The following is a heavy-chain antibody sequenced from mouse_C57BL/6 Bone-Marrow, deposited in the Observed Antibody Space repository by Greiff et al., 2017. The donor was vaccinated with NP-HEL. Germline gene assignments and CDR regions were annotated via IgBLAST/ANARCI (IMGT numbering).Heavy chain of an antibody. J-gene: IGHJ4*01. D-gene: IGHD1-1*01. V-gene: IGHV1-26*01. CDR1: GYTFTDYY. CDR3: ASPTVVGGDY. CDR2: INPNNGGT. Sequence: EVQLQQSGPELVKPGASVKISCKASGYTFTDYYMNWVKQSHGKSLEWIGDINPNNGGTSYNQKFKGKATLTVDNSSSTAYMELRSLTSEDSAVYYCASPTVVGGDYWGQGTSVTVSS.